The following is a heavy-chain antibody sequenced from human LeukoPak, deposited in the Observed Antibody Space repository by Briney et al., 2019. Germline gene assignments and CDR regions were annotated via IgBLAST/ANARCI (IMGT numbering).Heavy chain of an antibody. CDR3: ANLRSGGADY. V-gene: IGHV3-53*01. CDR2: LYSDGST. Sequence: GGSLRLSCAASGFTVSSNYLNWVRQAPGKGLEWVSVLYSDGSTFYADSVKGRFTISRDNSKNTLYLQMDSLRIEDTAVYYCANLRSGGADYWGQGTLVTVSS. CDR1: GFTVSSNY. D-gene: IGHD3-10*01. J-gene: IGHJ4*02.